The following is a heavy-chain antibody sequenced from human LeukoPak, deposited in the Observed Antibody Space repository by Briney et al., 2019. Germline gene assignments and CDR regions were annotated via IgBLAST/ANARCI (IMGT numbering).Heavy chain of an antibody. D-gene: IGHD3-22*01. CDR1: GFTFSSYA. CDR3: AKKYYYDSSGAVDYFDY. V-gene: IGHV3-23*01. J-gene: IGHJ4*02. Sequence: GGSLRLSCAASGFTFSSYAMSWVRQAPGKGLEWVSAISGSGGSTYYADSVKGRFTISRDNSKNTLYLQMNSLRAEDTAVYYCAKKYYYDSSGAVDYFDYWGQGTLVTVSS. CDR2: ISGSGGST.